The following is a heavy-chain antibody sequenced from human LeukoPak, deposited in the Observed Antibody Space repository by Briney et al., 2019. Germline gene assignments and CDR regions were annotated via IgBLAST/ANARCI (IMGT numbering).Heavy chain of an antibody. J-gene: IGHJ4*02. Sequence: ASVKVSCKASGDTFSTYAINWVRQAPGQGLEWMGGIIPIFDTANYAQKFQGRVTITTDESTSTAYMELSSLRSEDTAVYYCARDVSGTGTSLNYWGQGTLVTVSS. D-gene: IGHD1-7*01. CDR1: GDTFSTYA. CDR3: ARDVSGTGTSLNY. V-gene: IGHV1-69*05. CDR2: IIPIFDTA.